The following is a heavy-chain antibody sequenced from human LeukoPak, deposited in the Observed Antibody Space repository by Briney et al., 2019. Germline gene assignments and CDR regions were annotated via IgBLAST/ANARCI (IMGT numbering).Heavy chain of an antibody. CDR2: MNTNSGNT. CDR1: GYTFTSYD. D-gene: IGHD2-15*01. V-gene: IGHV1-8*01. Sequence: ASVKVSCKASGYTFTSYDINWVRQATGQGLEWMGWMNTNSGNTGYAQKFQGRVTMTRNTSISTAYMELSSLRSEDTAVYYCARSRVRLYCSGGSCYSVFDYWGQGTLVTVSS. CDR3: ARSRVRLYCSGGSCYSVFDY. J-gene: IGHJ4*02.